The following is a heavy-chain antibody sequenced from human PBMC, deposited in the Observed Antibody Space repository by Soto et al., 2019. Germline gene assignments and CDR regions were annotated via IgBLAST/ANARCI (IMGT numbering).Heavy chain of an antibody. V-gene: IGHV1-69*04. CDR2: IIPILGIA. Sequence: SVKVSCKAFGYTFTSYDINRVRQAPGQGLEWMGRIIPILGIANYAQKFQGRVTITADKSTSTAYMELSSLRSEDTAVYYCARRKNTDFDYWGQGTQVTVSS. J-gene: IGHJ4*02. CDR3: ARRKNTDFDY. D-gene: IGHD4-17*01. CDR1: GYTFTSYD.